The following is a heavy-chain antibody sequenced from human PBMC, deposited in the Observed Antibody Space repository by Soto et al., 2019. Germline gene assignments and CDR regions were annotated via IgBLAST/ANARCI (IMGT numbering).Heavy chain of an antibody. Sequence: ASVKVSCKVSGYTLTELSMHCVRQAPGKGLEWMGGFEPEDGETIYAQKFQGRVTMTEDTSTDTAYMELSSLRSEDTAVYYCATVSTRFWSGYYIAAFDIWGQGTMVTVSS. V-gene: IGHV1-24*01. CDR3: ATVSTRFWSGYYIAAFDI. J-gene: IGHJ3*02. CDR2: FEPEDGET. D-gene: IGHD3-3*01. CDR1: GYTLTELS.